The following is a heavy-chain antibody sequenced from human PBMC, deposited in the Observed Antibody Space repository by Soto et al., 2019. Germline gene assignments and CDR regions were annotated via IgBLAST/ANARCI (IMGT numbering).Heavy chain of an antibody. V-gene: IGHV4-30-4*01. J-gene: IGHJ3*02. CDR1: GGSISSGDYY. Sequence: QVQLQESGPGLVKPSQTLSLTCTVSGGSISSGDYYWSWIRQPPGKGLEWIGYIYYSGSTYYNPSLKSRVTISVDTPKNQFSLKLSSVTAADTAVYYCARAYHKGLGWSLGYAFDIWGQGTMVTVSS. CDR3: ARAYHKGLGWSLGYAFDI. CDR2: IYYSGST. D-gene: IGHD2-15*01.